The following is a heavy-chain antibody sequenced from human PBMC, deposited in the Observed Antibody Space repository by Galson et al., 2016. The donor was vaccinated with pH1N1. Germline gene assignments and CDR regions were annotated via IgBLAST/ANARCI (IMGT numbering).Heavy chain of an antibody. Sequence: ETLSLTCAVSGYSIISGYYWGWVRQPPGQGLEWIGSIFHSGSTYYNPSLNSRATISVDTSRNHFSLTLSPVTAADTALYYCASSIPVTALDSFDRWGQGTMVTVSS. CDR2: IFHSGST. J-gene: IGHJ3*01. V-gene: IGHV4-38-2*01. D-gene: IGHD2-21*02. CDR1: GYSIISGYY. CDR3: ASSIPVTALDSFDR.